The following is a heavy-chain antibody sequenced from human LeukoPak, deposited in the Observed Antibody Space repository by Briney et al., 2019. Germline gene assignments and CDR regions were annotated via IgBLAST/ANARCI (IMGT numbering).Heavy chain of an antibody. CDR1: GYTFTGYY. D-gene: IGHD6-19*01. V-gene: IGHV1-2*02. CDR3: ARDSSSGWYHYFDY. Sequence: ASVKFSCKASGYTFTGYYMHWVRQAPGQGLEWMGWINPNSGGTNYAQKFQGRVTMTRDTSISTAYMELSRLRSDDTAVYYCARDSSSGWYHYFDYWGQGTLVTVSS. J-gene: IGHJ4*02. CDR2: INPNSGGT.